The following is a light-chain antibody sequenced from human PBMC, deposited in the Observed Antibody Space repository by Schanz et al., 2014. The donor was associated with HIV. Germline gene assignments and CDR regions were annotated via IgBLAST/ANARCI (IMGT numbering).Light chain of an antibody. CDR1: QSVSNN. CDR3: QQYDNWPPLT. V-gene: IGKV3-15*01. Sequence: EILMTQSPATLSVSPGEEATLSCRASQSVSNNLAWYQQRPGQAPRLLIYDASTRATGIPARFSGSGSGTEFTLTISSLQSEDFVVYYCQQYDNWPPLTFGGGTKVEIK. CDR2: DAS. J-gene: IGKJ4*01.